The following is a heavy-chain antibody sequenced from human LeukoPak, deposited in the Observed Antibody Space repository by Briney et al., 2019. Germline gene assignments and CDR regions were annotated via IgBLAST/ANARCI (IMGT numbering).Heavy chain of an antibody. CDR3: TGNYYGSGSYADFDY. V-gene: IGHV3-73*01. CDR1: GFTFSGSA. Sequence: GGSLRLACAASGFTFSGSALHWVRQASGRGLEWAGRIRSTANGYATAYAASVKGRFTISRDDSKNTAHLHMDSLKPEDTAVYYCTGNYYGSGSYADFDYWGQGTLVTVSS. CDR2: IRSTANGYAT. D-gene: IGHD3-10*01. J-gene: IGHJ4*02.